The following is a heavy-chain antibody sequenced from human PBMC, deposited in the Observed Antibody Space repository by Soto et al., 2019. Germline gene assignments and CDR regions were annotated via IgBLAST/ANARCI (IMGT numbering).Heavy chain of an antibody. CDR1: GGDISTYY. J-gene: IGHJ5*02. D-gene: IGHD3-3*01. CDR2: IYSRGST. CDR3: ARAQRFSDWFDP. V-gene: IGHV4-4*07. Sequence: QVQLQESGPGLVTPSETLSLTCTVSGGDISTYYWTWIRQPAGKGLEWIGRIYSRGSTKYNPSLKSRVTMSLDTSKNQFSLRLSSVTAADTDVYYCARAQRFSDWFDPWGQRTLVTVSS.